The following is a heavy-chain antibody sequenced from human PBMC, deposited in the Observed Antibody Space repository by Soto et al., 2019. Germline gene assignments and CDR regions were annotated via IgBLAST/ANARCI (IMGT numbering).Heavy chain of an antibody. J-gene: IGHJ5*02. CDR2: ISDSGGGT. V-gene: IGHV3-23*01. CDR3: AKDPQSSGWSYNWYDP. Sequence: EVQLLESGGGLVQPGGSLRLSCEASGFTFSGYAMSWVRQAPGTGLEWVSTISDSGGGTYYADSVKGRFTVSRDNSRNTLYLQMNSLRVEDTAVYYCAKDPQSSGWSYNWYDPWGQGTLVTVSS. D-gene: IGHD6-19*01. CDR1: GFTFSGYA.